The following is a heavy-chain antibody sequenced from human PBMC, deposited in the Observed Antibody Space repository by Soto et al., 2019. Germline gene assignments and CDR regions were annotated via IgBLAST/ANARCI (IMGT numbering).Heavy chain of an antibody. Sequence: ASVKVSCKVSGYTLTELSMHWVRQAPGKGLEWMGGFDPEDGETIYAQKFQGRVTMTEDTSTDTAYMELSSLRSEDTAVYYCATIVVVPADANRGGNWFDPWGQGTLVTVSS. CDR2: FDPEDGET. CDR3: ATIVVVPADANRGGNWFDP. CDR1: GYTLTELS. J-gene: IGHJ5*02. V-gene: IGHV1-24*01. D-gene: IGHD2-2*01.